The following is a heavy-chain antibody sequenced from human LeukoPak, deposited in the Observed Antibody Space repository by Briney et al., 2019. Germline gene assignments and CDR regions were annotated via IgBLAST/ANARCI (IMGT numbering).Heavy chain of an antibody. V-gene: IGHV4-38-2*02. J-gene: IGHJ4*02. D-gene: IGHD5-18*01. Sequence: PSETLSLTCTVSGYSISSGYYWGWIRQPPGKGLEWIGSIYHSGSTYYNPSLKSRVTISVDTSKNQFSLKLSSVTAADTAVYYCAREKSGYSYGSVYFDYWGQGTLVTVSS. CDR1: GYSISSGYY. CDR2: IYHSGST. CDR3: AREKSGYSYGSVYFDY.